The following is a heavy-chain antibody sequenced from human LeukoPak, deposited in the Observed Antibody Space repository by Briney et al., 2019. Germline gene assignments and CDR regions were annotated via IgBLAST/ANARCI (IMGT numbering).Heavy chain of an antibody. CDR1: GYIFTGYY. CDR3: ARDQGSILSYYFDY. V-gene: IGHV1-69*13. CDR2: IIPIFGTA. D-gene: IGHD3-9*01. Sequence: ASVKVSCKASGYIFTGYYMHWVRQAPGQGLEWMGGIIPIFGTANYAQKFQGRVTITADESTSTAYMELSSLRSEDTAVYYCARDQGSILSYYFDYWGQGTLVTVSS. J-gene: IGHJ4*02.